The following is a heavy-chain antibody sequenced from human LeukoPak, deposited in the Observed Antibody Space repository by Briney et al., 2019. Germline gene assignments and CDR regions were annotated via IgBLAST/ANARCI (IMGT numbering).Heavy chain of an antibody. D-gene: IGHD2-15*01. J-gene: IGHJ4*02. V-gene: IGHV3-74*01. Sequence: GGSLRLSCAASGVTFSTYWMNWVREAPGKGLLWVSRVNSDMTSTSYADSVKGRFTVSRDNAKNSLYLQMDSLRVEDTAIYYSAGGGFSGFDRWGQGILVTVSS. CDR1: GVTFSTYW. CDR2: VNSDMTST. CDR3: AGGGFSGFDR.